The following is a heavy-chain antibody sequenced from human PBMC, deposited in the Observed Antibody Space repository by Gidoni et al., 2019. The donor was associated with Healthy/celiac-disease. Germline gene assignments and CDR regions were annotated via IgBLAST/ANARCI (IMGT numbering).Heavy chain of an antibody. J-gene: IGHJ3*02. D-gene: IGHD3-22*01. CDR3: ARETDYYDSSGYYGSAFDI. CDR2: IYTSGST. V-gene: IGHV4-61*02. Sequence: QVQLQESGPGLVKPSQTLSLTCTVSGGSISSCSYYWSWIRQPAGKGLEWIGRIYTSGSTNYNPSLKSRVTISVDTSKNQFSLKLSSVTAADTAVYYCARETDYYDSSGYYGSAFDIWGQGTMVTVSS. CDR1: GGSISSCSYY.